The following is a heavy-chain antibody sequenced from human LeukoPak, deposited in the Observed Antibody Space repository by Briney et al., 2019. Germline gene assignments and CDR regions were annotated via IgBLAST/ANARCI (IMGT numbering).Heavy chain of an antibody. Sequence: PTGGSLRLSCAASGFSLNSYAMTWVRQAPGKGLEWVSVISGSGDKTYYSDSVKGPFTISRDNSNNTLYLQMHSLRAEDTAKYYCAKGSHSTGCFYFDYWGQGTLVTVSS. V-gene: IGHV3-23*01. CDR1: GFSLNSYA. J-gene: IGHJ4*02. CDR3: AKGSHSTGCFYFDY. CDR2: ISGSGDKT. D-gene: IGHD2/OR15-2a*01.